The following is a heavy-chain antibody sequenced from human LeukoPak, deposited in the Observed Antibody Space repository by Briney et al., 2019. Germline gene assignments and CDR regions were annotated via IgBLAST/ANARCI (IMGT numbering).Heavy chain of an antibody. CDR3: AKDFYDST. Sequence: GGSLRLSCATSGFSFYNAWMNWVRQAPGKGLEWVGRIRSNSDGGTIDYAAPVKGRFTLSRDDSKDTLYLQMNSLQTEDTAVYYCAKDFYDSTWGQGTLVTVSS. CDR2: IRSNSDGGTI. V-gene: IGHV3-15*07. CDR1: GFSFYNAW. J-gene: IGHJ5*02. D-gene: IGHD3-22*01.